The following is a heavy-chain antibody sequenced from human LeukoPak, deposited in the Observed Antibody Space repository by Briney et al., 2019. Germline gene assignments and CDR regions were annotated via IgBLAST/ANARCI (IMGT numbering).Heavy chain of an antibody. D-gene: IGHD3-10*01. Sequence: PSETLSLTCTVSGYSISSGYYGGWIRQPPGKGLEWIGGIYHSGSTYYNPSLKSRVTISVDTSKNQFSLKLSSVIAADTAVYYCAGERPNYYGSGSYHPNWGQGTLVTVSS. V-gene: IGHV4-38-2*02. CDR2: IYHSGST. CDR1: GYSISSGYY. CDR3: AGERPNYYGSGSYHPN. J-gene: IGHJ4*02.